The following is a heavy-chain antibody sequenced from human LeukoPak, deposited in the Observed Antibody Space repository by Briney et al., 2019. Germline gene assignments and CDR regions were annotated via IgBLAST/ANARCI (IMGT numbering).Heavy chain of an antibody. CDR3: ARDHSTYAGWFDP. CDR2: IYYGGST. V-gene: IGHV4-59*01. J-gene: IGHJ5*02. CDR1: GGSISSYY. D-gene: IGHD2-8*01. Sequence: SETLSLTCIVSGGSISSYYWSWLRQPPGKRLEWFGYIYYGGSTNYNPSLKSRVTISVDTDKNQFSLKRTSVTAADTAVYYCARDHSTYAGWFDPWSQGTLVTVSS.